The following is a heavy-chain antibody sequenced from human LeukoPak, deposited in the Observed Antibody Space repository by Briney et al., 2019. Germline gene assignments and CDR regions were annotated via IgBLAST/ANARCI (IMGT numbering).Heavy chain of an antibody. CDR3: ARGAEYCSSTSCFNYYYSMDV. CDR1: GGSISSYY. CDR2: ISHSGST. D-gene: IGHD2-2*01. Sequence: SETLSLTCTVSGGSISSYYWSWIRQPPGQGLEWIGEISHSGSTTYNPPLKSRVTIAVDTSKNQFSLKLSSVTAADTAVYYCARGAEYCSSTSCFNYYYSMDVWGKGSTVTASS. J-gene: IGHJ6*03. V-gene: IGHV4-34*01.